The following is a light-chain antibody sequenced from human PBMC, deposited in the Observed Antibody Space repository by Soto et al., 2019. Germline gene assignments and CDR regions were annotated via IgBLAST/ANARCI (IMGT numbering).Light chain of an antibody. J-gene: IGKJ1*01. V-gene: IGKV1-27*01. CDR2: AAS. CDR3: PIYNGAPWT. Sequence: DIQMTQSPSSLSASVGDRVTITFRASQGISTYLVWYQQKPGTVPKLLIFAASTLQSGVPSRFSGSVSGTDVTLTISSLQPEDVATYYCPIYNGAPWTFGQGTKVEIK. CDR1: QGISTY.